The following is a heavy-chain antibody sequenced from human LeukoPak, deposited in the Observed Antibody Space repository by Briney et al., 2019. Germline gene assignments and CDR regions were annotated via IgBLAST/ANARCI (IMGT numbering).Heavy chain of an antibody. V-gene: IGHV3-33*01. Sequence: PGGSLRLSCAASGFTFSSYGMHWVRQAPGKGLEWVAVIWYDGSNKYYADSVKGRFTISRDNSKNTLYLQMNSLRAEDTAVYYCARASYYYDSSGYRGRLGYFDIWGQGTMVTVSS. CDR1: GFTFSSYG. CDR2: IWYDGSNK. J-gene: IGHJ3*02. D-gene: IGHD3-22*01. CDR3: ARASYYYDSSGYRGRLGYFDI.